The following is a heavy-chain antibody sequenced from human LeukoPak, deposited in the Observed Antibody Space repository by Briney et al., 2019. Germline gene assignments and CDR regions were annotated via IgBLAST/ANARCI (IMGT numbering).Heavy chain of an antibody. Sequence: GGSLRLSCAASGFTLSSYAMSWVRQAPGKGLEWVSAISDTGNTYHSDSVKGRFTISRDSSKNTLFLQMNRLRPEDAAVYYCAKAPVTTCRGAFCYPFDYWGLGTLVTVSS. CDR1: GFTLSSYA. V-gene: IGHV3-23*01. CDR3: AKAPVTTCRGAFCYPFDY. CDR2: ISDTGNT. J-gene: IGHJ4*02. D-gene: IGHD2-15*01.